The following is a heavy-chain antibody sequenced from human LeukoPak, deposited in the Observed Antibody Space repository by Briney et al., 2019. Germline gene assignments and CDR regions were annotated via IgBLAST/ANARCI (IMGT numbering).Heavy chain of an antibody. V-gene: IGHV4-38-2*02. CDR2: IYYSGST. CDR1: GYSISSGYY. Sequence: SETLSLTCTVSGYSISSGYYWGWIRQPPGKGLEWIGSIYYSGSTYYNPSLKSRVTISVDTSKNQFSLKLSSVTAADTAVYYCARDRTGVVVTAIMKGYYYYMDVWGKGTTVTISS. D-gene: IGHD2-21*02. CDR3: ARDRTGVVVTAIMKGYYYYMDV. J-gene: IGHJ6*03.